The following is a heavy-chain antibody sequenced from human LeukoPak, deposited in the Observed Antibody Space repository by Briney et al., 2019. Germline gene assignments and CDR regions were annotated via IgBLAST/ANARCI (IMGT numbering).Heavy chain of an antibody. J-gene: IGHJ4*02. CDR2: IKQDGSEK. CDR1: GFTFSSYW. V-gene: IGHV3-7*03. Sequence: QPGGSLRLSCAASGFTFSSYWMSWVRQAPGKGLEWVANIKQDGSEKYYVDSVKGRFTISRDNAKNSLYLQMNSLRAEDTAVYYCARESEGDYVEELNYWGQGTLVTVSS. D-gene: IGHD4-17*01. CDR3: ARESEGDYVEELNY.